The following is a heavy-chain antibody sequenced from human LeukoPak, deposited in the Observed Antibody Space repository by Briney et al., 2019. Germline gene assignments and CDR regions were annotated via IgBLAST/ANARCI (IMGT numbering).Heavy chain of an antibody. CDR1: GGSFSGYY. Sequence: PSETLSLTCAVYGGSFSGYYWSWIRQPPGKGLEWIGEINHSGSTNYNPSLKSRVTISVDTSKNQFSLKLSSVTTADTDVYYCARGKRGDYSWYFDLWGRGTLVTVSS. D-gene: IGHD4-17*01. V-gene: IGHV4-34*01. J-gene: IGHJ2*01. CDR2: INHSGST. CDR3: ARGKRGDYSWYFDL.